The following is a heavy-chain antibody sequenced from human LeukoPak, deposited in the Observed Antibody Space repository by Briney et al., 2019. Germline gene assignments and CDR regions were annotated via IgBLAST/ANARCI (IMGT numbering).Heavy chain of an antibody. V-gene: IGHV4-34*01. CDR1: GGSFSGYY. D-gene: IGHD3-10*01. CDR3: ARDRGRGDNWFDP. J-gene: IGHJ5*02. Sequence: SETLSLTCAVYGGSFSGYYWSWIRQPPGKGLEWIGEINHSGSTNYNPSLKSRVTISVDTSKNQFSLKLSSVTAADTAVYYCARDRGRGDNWFDPWGQGTLVTVSS. CDR2: INHSGST.